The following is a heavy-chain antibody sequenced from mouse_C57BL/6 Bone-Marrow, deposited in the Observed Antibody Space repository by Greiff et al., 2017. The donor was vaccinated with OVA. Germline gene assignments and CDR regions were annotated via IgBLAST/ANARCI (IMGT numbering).Heavy chain of an antibody. CDR3: ARTSLWMDY. CDR1: GFTFSSYT. V-gene: IGHV5-9*01. D-gene: IGHD1-1*02. Sequence: EVHLVESGGGLVKPGGSLKLSCAASGFTFSSYTMSWVRQTPEKRLEWVATISGGGGNTYYPDSVKGRFTISRDNAKNTLYLQMSSLRSEDTALYYCARTSLWMDYWGQGTSVTVSS. CDR2: ISGGGGNT. J-gene: IGHJ4*01.